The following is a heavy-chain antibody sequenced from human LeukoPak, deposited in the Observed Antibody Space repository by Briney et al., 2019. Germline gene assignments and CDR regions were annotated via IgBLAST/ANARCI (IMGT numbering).Heavy chain of an antibody. Sequence: ASVKVSCKASVYTFTSYYMHCVRQAPGQGLEWMGIINPSGGSTSYAQTFQGRVTMTRDTSPSTVYMELSSLRSEDTAVYYCARGACSGGSCYSSRGPFDYWGQGTLVTVSS. CDR3: ARGACSGGSCYSSRGPFDY. CDR1: VYTFTSYY. CDR2: INPSGGST. J-gene: IGHJ4*02. D-gene: IGHD2-15*01. V-gene: IGHV1-46*01.